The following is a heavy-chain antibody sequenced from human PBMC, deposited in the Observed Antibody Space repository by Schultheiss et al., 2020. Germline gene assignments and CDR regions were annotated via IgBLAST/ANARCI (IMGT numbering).Heavy chain of an antibody. CDR1: GGSISSGAYY. CDR3: ARHGDDGGDY. CDR2: IYYSGST. Sequence: SETLSLTCTVSGGSISSGAYYWSWIRQHPGKGLEWIGYIYYSGSTYYNPSLKSRVTISVDTSKNQFSLKLSSVTAADTAVYYCARHGDDGGDYWGQGTLVTVSS. J-gene: IGHJ4*02. V-gene: IGHV4-31*03. D-gene: IGHD4-23*01.